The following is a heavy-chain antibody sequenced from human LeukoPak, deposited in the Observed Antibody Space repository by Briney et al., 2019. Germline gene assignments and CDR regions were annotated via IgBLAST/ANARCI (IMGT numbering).Heavy chain of an antibody. Sequence: SETLSLTCTVSGGSISSYYWSWIRQPPGKGLEWIGYIYYSGSTNHNPSLKSRVTISVDTSKNQFSLKLSSVTAADTAVYYCARAYYDSSGYYFPFDYWGQGTLVTVSS. D-gene: IGHD3-22*01. CDR2: IYYSGST. CDR3: ARAYYDSSGYYFPFDY. J-gene: IGHJ4*02. CDR1: GGSISSYY. V-gene: IGHV4-59*01.